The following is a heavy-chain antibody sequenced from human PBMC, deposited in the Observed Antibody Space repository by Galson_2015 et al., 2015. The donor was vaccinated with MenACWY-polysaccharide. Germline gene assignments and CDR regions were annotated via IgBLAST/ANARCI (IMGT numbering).Heavy chain of an antibody. V-gene: IGHV1-46*01. CDR1: GYTFTNYY. D-gene: IGHD1-26*01. CDR3: ARGGSESISTV. Sequence: SVKVSCKASGYTFTNYYMHWVRQAPGQGLEWMGIINPSGGTTSYAQEFQGRVTMTRDTSTRTVYMELSSLRSEDTAMYFCARGGSESISTVWGQGTLVTDSS. J-gene: IGHJ4*02. CDR2: INPSGGTT.